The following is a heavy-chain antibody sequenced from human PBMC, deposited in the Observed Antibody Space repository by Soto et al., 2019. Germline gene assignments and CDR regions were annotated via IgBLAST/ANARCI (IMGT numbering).Heavy chain of an antibody. Sequence: QVRLQESGPGLVKPSETLSLTCTVSNASISSYYWSWIRQPPGKRLEWIGYMAPSGSSKYNPSLAGRVTLSVDPSNNQFSLKLTSVTAADTAVYYCARDGNFGDDIHDYYGMDVWGRGTTVTVSS. CDR1: NASISSYY. CDR3: ARDGNFGDDIHDYYGMDV. J-gene: IGHJ6*02. D-gene: IGHD4-17*01. V-gene: IGHV4-59*01. CDR2: MAPSGSS.